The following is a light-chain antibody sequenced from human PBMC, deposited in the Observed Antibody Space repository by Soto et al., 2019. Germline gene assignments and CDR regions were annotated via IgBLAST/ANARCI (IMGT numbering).Light chain of an antibody. V-gene: IGKV3-20*01. J-gene: IGKJ1*01. Sequence: EIVLTQSPGTLSLSPGERATLSCRASQSVSSNYLAWYQQKPGQAPSLLIFGASNRATDIPDRFSGSGSGTDFTLTISRLEPEDFAVYYCQQYDSSPKTFGQGTKV. CDR3: QQYDSSPKT. CDR1: QSVSSNY. CDR2: GAS.